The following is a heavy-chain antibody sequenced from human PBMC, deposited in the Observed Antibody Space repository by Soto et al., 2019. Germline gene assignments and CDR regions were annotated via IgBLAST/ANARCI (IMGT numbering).Heavy chain of an antibody. D-gene: IGHD6-19*01. CDR3: ASPNTSAWSLPFDN. V-gene: IGHV3-30*04. CDR2: ISYDGSKK. J-gene: IGHJ4*02. Sequence: QVQLVESGGGVVQPGTSLSLFCAASGFTFSTHSMHWVRQAPGKGLEWVAVISYDGSKKYYADFVEGRFTITRDNSRNTLYLQMHSLTTEDTALYYCASPNTSAWSLPFDNWGQGILVTVSS. CDR1: GFTFSTHS.